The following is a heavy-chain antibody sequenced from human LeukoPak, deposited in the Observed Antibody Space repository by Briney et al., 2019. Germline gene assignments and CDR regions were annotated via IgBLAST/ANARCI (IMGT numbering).Heavy chain of an antibody. Sequence: SVPVSCQACGGTFSSYAFNWLRQAPGPGLEGMGGIIPIFGTANHAQKFQGRVTITADESTSTAYTELSRLRSEDPAVYYCAREPWALGTFDIWGQGTMVTVSS. J-gene: IGHJ3*02. CDR2: IIPIFGTA. CDR1: GGTFSSYA. D-gene: IGHD2-15*01. V-gene: IGHV1-69*13. CDR3: AREPWALGTFDI.